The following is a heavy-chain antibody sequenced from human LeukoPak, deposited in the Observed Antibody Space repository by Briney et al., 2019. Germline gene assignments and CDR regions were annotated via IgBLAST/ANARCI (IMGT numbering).Heavy chain of an antibody. CDR3: ATSRGSSTSCYDY. J-gene: IGHJ4*02. CDR2: MNPNSGNT. Sequence: GASVKVSCKASGYTFTSYDINWVRQATGQGLEWMGWMNPNSGNTGYAQNFQGRVTITSNTSISTAYMELSSLRSEDTAVYYCATSRGSSTSCYDYWGQGTLVTVSS. D-gene: IGHD2-2*01. CDR1: GYTFTSYD. V-gene: IGHV1-8*03.